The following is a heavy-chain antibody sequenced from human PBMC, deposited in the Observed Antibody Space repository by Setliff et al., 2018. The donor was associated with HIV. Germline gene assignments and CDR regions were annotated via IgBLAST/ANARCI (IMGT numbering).Heavy chain of an antibody. V-gene: IGHV3-48*01. CDR3: AKVAYSGYDWGADYFDY. Sequence: PGGSLRLSCVASGFIFRTYSMNWVRQSPGKGLEWLSYISSSSGTMYYADSVKGRFTISRDNAKNSLYLQMSSLRAEDTAVYYCAKVAYSGYDWGADYFDYWGQGTLVTVSS. CDR2: ISSSSGTM. CDR1: GFIFRTYS. D-gene: IGHD5-12*01. J-gene: IGHJ4*02.